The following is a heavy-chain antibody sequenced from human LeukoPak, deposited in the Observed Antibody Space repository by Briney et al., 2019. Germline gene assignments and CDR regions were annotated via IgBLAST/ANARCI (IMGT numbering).Heavy chain of an antibody. CDR3: ARDGAYSGYGMDV. V-gene: IGHV6-1*01. D-gene: IGHD5-12*01. CDR1: GDSVSSNSAG. J-gene: IGHJ6*02. Sequence: SQTLSLTCAISGDSVSSNSAGWTWIRQSPSRGLEWLGRTYYRSKWYNDYSVSVKSRITINPDTSKNQFSLQLNSVTPEDTAVYYYARDGAYSGYGMDVWGQGTTVTVSS. CDR2: TYYRSKWYN.